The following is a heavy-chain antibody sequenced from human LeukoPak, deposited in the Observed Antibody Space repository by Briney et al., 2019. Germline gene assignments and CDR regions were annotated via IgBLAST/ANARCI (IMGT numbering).Heavy chain of an antibody. CDR3: ARHRSPSSLSYFDI. Sequence: PSETLSLTCTVSGASITTYYWSWIRQPPGKGLEWIGYIYFSGTTKYNPSLRSRVSISIDTSKNQFSLRLSSMTAADTAVYYCARHRSPSSLSYFDIWGQGTLVIVSS. J-gene: IGHJ4*02. CDR1: GASITTYY. V-gene: IGHV4-59*08. CDR2: IYFSGTT. D-gene: IGHD6-19*01.